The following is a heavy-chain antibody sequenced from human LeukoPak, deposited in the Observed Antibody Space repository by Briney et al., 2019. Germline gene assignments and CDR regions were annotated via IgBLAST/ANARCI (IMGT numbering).Heavy chain of an antibody. CDR2: IYYSGST. CDR1: GGSVSSGSYY. D-gene: IGHD2-8*01. J-gene: IGHJ4*02. Sequence: SETLSLTCTVSGGSVSSGSYYWSWIRQPPGKGLEWIGYIYYSGSTNYNPSLKSRVTISVDTSNNQFSLKLSAVTAADTAVYYCARGPPNGEFDYWGQGTLVTVSS. V-gene: IGHV4-61*01. CDR3: ARGPPNGEFDY.